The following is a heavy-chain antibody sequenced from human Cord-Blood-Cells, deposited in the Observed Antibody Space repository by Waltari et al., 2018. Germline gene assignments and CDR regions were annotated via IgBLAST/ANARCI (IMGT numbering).Heavy chain of an antibody. V-gene: IGHV3-53*01. CDR1: GFTVSSNY. CDR2: ISSGGST. D-gene: IGHD3-3*01. Sequence: EVQLVESGGGLIQPGGSLRLSCAASGFTVSSNYMSWVRQAPGKGLEWVSVISSGGSTYYADSVKGRFTISRDNSKNTLYLQMNSLRAEDTAVYYCARELYDFWSGYYTEGYYYYMDVWGKGTTVTVSS. CDR3: ARELYDFWSGYYTEGYYYYMDV. J-gene: IGHJ6*03.